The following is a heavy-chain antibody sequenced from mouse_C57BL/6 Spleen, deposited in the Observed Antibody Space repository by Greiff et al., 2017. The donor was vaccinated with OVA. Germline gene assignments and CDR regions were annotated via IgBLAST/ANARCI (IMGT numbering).Heavy chain of an antibody. D-gene: IGHD1-1*01. J-gene: IGHJ4*01. V-gene: IGHV3-6*01. CDR3: AREYYYGSSPYAMDY. CDR1: GYSITSGYY. Sequence: DVKLQESGPGLVKPSQSLSLTCSVTGYSITSGYYWNWIRQFPGNKLEWMGYISYDGSNNYNPSLKNRISITRDTSKNQFFLKLNSVTTEDTATYYCAREYYYGSSPYAMDYWGQGTSVTVSS. CDR2: ISYDGSN.